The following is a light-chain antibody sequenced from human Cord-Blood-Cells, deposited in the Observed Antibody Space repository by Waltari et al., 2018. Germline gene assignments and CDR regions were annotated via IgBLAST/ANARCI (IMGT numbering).Light chain of an antibody. V-gene: IGKV2-28*01. CDR1: KSLLHSNGYNY. J-gene: IGKJ5*01. CDR3: MQALQTPIT. Sequence: EMVMTQSPLSLPVTPGEPASISCRCSKSLLHSNGYNYLDWYLQKPGQSPQLLIYLGSNRASGVPDRFSGSGSGTDFTLTISRVEAEDVGVYYCMQALQTPITFGQGTRLEIK. CDR2: LGS.